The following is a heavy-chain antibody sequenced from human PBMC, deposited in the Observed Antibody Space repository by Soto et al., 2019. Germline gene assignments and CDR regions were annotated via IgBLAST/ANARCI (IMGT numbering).Heavy chain of an antibody. CDR3: AGGGVRGVITRTRDYYGMDV. CDR2: IYPGDSDT. V-gene: IGHV5-51*01. CDR1: GYSFTSYW. D-gene: IGHD3-10*01. J-gene: IGHJ6*02. Sequence: PGESLKISCKGSGYSFTSYWIGWVRQMPGKGLEWMGIIYPGDSDTRYSPSFQGQVNISADKSISTAYLQWSSLKASDTAMYYCAGGGVRGVITRTRDYYGMDVWGQGPRSPSP.